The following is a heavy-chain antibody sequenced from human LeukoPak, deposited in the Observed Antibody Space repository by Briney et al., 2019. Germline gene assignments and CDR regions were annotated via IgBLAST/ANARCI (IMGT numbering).Heavy chain of an antibody. V-gene: IGHV3-30*02. CDR3: AKDRVIAGAGEIDY. CDR2: IRYDESNN. Sequence: GGSLRLSCVASGFIFSSYGMHWVRQAPGKGLEWVALIRYDESNNYYADSVKGRFTISRDNSKNTLYLQMNSLRVEDTAVYYCAKDRVIAGAGEIDYWGQGTLVTVSS. D-gene: IGHD6-13*01. J-gene: IGHJ4*02. CDR1: GFIFSSYG.